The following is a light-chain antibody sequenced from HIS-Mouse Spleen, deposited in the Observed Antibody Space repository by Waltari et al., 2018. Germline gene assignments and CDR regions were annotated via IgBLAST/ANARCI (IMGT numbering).Light chain of an antibody. J-gene: IGLJ1*01. CDR2: DVS. V-gene: IGLV2-11*01. Sequence: QSALTQPRSVSGSPGPSVPISCTGTSRDVGGFNYFSWYQQHPGKAPKLMIYDVSKRPSGVPDRFSGSKSGNTASLTISGLQAEDEADYYCCSYAGSYSYVFGTGTKVTVL. CDR1: SRDVGGFNY. CDR3: CSYAGSYSYV.